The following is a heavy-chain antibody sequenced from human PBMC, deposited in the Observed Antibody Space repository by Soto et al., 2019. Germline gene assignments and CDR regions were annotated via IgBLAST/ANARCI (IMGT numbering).Heavy chain of an antibody. Sequence: QITLKESGPTLVKPTQTLTLTCTVSGFSLNTYGVGVGWIRQPPGKAPEWLALIYWDDDKRYSPSLKSRLTITKDTSKNQVVLTMTNMDPVDTVTYYCARALGSWGAYYFDYWGQGTLVTVSS. V-gene: IGHV2-5*02. CDR3: ARALGSWGAYYFDY. CDR2: IYWDDDK. J-gene: IGHJ4*02. CDR1: GFSLNTYGVG. D-gene: IGHD3-16*01.